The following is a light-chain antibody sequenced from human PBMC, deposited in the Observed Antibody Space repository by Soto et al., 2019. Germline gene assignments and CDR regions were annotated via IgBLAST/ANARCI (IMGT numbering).Light chain of an antibody. Sequence: QSVLTQPPSASGSPGQSVAISCTGTTSDIGGYDYVSWYQQHPGKAPKLMIYEVNKRPSGVPDRFSGSKSGNTASLTVSGLQAEDEADYYCSSHGGNSPYVFVTGTKLTFL. CDR1: TSDIGGYDY. CDR2: EVN. CDR3: SSHGGNSPYV. J-gene: IGLJ1*01. V-gene: IGLV2-8*01.